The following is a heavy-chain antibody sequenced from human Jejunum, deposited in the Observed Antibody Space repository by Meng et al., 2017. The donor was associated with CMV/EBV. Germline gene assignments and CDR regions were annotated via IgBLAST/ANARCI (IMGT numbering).Heavy chain of an antibody. CDR3: AKDGGSYLDYYFDY. CDR2: INPNTGGT. D-gene: IGHD1-26*01. CDR1: EYPFTAYY. J-gene: IGHJ4*02. Sequence: EYPFTAYYMHWVRQAPGQGLEWMGWINPNTGGTNYAQKFQGRVTMTRDTSTNTAYMELTRLRSDDTALYYCAKDGGSYLDYYFDYWGQGTRVTVSS. V-gene: IGHV1-2*02.